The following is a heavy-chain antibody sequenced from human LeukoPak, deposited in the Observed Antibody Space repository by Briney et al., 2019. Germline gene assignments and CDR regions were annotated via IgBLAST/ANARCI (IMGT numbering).Heavy chain of an antibody. CDR3: ARLRYTYGKNFDY. CDR2: INKDGNEK. V-gene: IGHV3-7*01. J-gene: IGHJ4*02. D-gene: IGHD5-18*01. Sequence: GGSLRLSCAASGFTFRAYWMSWVRQAPGKGLEWVANINKDGNEKDYVDSVKGRFTISRDNARNSLYLQMNTLRAEDTAVYFCARLRYTYGKNFDYWGQGALVTVSS. CDR1: GFTFRAYW.